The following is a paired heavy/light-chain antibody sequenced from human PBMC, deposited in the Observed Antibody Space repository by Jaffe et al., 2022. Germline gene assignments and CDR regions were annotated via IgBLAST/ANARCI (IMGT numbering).Heavy chain of an antibody. CDR3: ARDSRLAFDI. V-gene: IGHV3-74*01. CDR1: GFSFSPYW. D-gene: IGHD6-13*01. Sequence: EVQLVESGGGLVQPGGSLRLSCVASGFSFSPYWMHWVRQVPGKGLVWVSRLNPDGTGTIYADSVKGRFTISRDNAKNTVYLQMNSLRAEDTAVYYCARDSRLAFDIWGQGTLVTVSS. CDR2: LNPDGTGT. J-gene: IGHJ3*02.
Light chain of an antibody. CDR1: SSDVGGSNY. CDR3: SSYTNSSPYV. Sequence: QSALTQPASVSGSPGQSITISCTGTSSDVGGSNYVSWYQQHPGKAPKIMIYEVNNRPSGVSNRFSGSKSGNTASLTISGLQAEDEAEYYCSSYTNSSPYVFGTGTKVTVL. CDR2: EVN. V-gene: IGLV2-14*01. J-gene: IGLJ1*01.